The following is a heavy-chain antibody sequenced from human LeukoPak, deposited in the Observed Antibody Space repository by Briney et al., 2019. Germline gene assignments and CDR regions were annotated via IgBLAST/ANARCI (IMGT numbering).Heavy chain of an antibody. CDR1: GYTFTGYY. J-gene: IGHJ4*02. CDR3: ARDLPLTSITMVRGVINVY. V-gene: IGHV1-2*02. CDR2: INPNSGGT. D-gene: IGHD3-10*01. Sequence: ASVKVSCKASGYTFTGYYMHWVRQAPGQGLEWMGWINPNSGGTNYAQKFQGRVTMTRDTSISTAYMELYSLRSDDTAVYYCARDLPLTSITMVRGVINVYWGQGTLVTVSS.